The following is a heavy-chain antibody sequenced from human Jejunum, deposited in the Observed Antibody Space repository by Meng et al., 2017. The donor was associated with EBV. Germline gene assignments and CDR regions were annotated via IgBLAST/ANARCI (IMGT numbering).Heavy chain of an antibody. CDR2: YDPEDGEP. V-gene: IGHV1-24*01. J-gene: IGHJ4*02. CDR1: GYSLSELS. Sequence: QVQLAQSGAEVRRPXVSAKGSCXVSGYSLSELSMHWVRQAPGKRLEWVGGYDPEDGEPIYAQEFQGRVTMTEDPSSDTGYMELTVLRPEDTAMYYCATRSTTAGYGTSWYLASWGQGTLVTVSS. CDR3: ATRSTTAGYGTSWYLAS. D-gene: IGHD6-13*01.